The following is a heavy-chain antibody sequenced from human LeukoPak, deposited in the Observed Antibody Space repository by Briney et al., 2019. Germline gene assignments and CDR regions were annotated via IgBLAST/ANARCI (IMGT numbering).Heavy chain of an antibody. CDR1: GFTFSSYS. Sequence: PGGSLRLSCAASGFTFSSYSMNWVRQAPGKGLEWVSSISSSSSYIYYADSVKGRFTISRDNAKNSLYLQMNSLRAEDTAVYYCARGEENYVWGNSCGMDVWGKGTTVTVSS. D-gene: IGHD3-16*01. CDR3: ARGEENYVWGNSCGMDV. J-gene: IGHJ6*04. V-gene: IGHV3-21*01. CDR2: ISSSSSYI.